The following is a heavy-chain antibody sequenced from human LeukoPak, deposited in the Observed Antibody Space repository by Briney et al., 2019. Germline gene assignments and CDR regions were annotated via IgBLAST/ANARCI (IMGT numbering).Heavy chain of an antibody. CDR3: ARDLDEYGMDV. CDR2: IIPILGIA. V-gene: IGHV1-69*04. J-gene: IGHJ6*02. CDR1: GGTFSSYA. Sequence: SVKVSCKASGGTFSSYAISWVRQAPGQGLEWMGRIIPILGIANDAQKFQGRVTITADKSTSTAYMELSSLRSEDTAVYYCARDLDEYGMDVWGQGTTVTVSS.